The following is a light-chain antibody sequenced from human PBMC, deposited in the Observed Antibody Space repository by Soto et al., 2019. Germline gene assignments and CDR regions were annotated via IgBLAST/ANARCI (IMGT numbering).Light chain of an antibody. CDR3: QQYNSYPWR. CDR1: QSISSW. J-gene: IGKJ1*01. Sequence: DIQMTQSPSTLSASVGDRVTITCRASQSISSWLAWYQQKAGKAPKILIYKASSLESGVPSRFSGSGSGTEFTLTISSLQPDDFATYYCQQYNSYPWRFGQGTKVEIK. V-gene: IGKV1-5*03. CDR2: KAS.